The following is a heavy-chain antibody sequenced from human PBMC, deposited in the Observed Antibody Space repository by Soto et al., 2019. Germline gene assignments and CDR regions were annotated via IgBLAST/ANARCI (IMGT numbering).Heavy chain of an antibody. V-gene: IGHV6-1*01. J-gene: IGHJ6*02. CDR3: TGVVWFRGMDV. Sequence: SQTLSLTCDISWDSVSISSAAWNWIRQSPSSGLEWLGGTYYRSKWIHEYTVSMESRITINPDKSKNQFSLHIYSVTPEDTAVYYCTGVVWFRGMDVWGHGTPVTVSS. D-gene: IGHD3-16*01. CDR2: TYYRSKWIH. CDR1: WDSVSISSAA.